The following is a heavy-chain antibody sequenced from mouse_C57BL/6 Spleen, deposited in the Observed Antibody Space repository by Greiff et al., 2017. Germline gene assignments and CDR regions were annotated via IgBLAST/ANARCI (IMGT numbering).Heavy chain of an antibody. V-gene: IGHV14-4*01. J-gene: IGHJ1*03. CDR3: TTTIVTTEWYFDV. D-gene: IGHD2-5*01. Sequence: EVKLMESGAELVRPGASVKLSCTASGFNIKDDYMHWVKQRPEQGLEWIGWIDPENGDTEYASEFQGKATITADTSSNTAYLQLSSLTSEDTAVYYCTTTIVTTEWYFDVWGTGTTVTVSS. CDR1: GFNIKDDY. CDR2: IDPENGDT.